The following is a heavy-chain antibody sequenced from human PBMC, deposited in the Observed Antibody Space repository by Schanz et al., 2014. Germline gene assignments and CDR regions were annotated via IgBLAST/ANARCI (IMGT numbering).Heavy chain of an antibody. J-gene: IGHJ4*02. CDR1: GYAFTTYG. V-gene: IGHV1-69*04. CDR2: IIPILGIA. CDR3: ARDRLECGAECYSVEVFEI. D-gene: IGHD2-21*01. Sequence: QVQLVQSGAEVKKPGASVRVSCKVSGYAFTTYGISWVRQAPGQGLEWMGRIIPILGIANYAQKFQGRVTNTADKSTSTAYMDLSSLRPEDTAVYYCARDRLECGAECYSVEVFEIWGQGTLXIVSS.